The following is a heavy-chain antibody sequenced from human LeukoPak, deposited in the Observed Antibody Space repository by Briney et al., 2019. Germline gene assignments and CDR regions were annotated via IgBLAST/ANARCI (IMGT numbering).Heavy chain of an antibody. J-gene: IGHJ4*02. V-gene: IGHV3-23*01. D-gene: IGHD2-21*01. CDR3: AKPGEPSNYYFDY. CDR2: VRVNGRST. Sequence: GGSLRLSCSASGFTFSTYDMSWVRQAPGKGLEWVSTVRVNGRSTFYADSVKGRFTISRDNSKNTVYLQMNSLRAEDTALYFCAKPGEPSNYYFDYWGQGALVTVSS. CDR1: GFTFSTYD.